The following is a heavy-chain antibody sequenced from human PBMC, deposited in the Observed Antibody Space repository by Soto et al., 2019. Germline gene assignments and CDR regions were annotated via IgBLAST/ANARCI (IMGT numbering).Heavy chain of an antibody. CDR1: GGSISSYY. J-gene: IGHJ6*02. V-gene: IGHV4-59*01. Sequence: QVQLQESGPGLVKPSETLSLTCTVSGGSISSYYWSWIRQPPGKGLEWIGYIYYSGITNYNPSLKSRVTISVDPSKHQFSLKLSSVTAADTAVYYCARYKSNSYYGMDVWGQGTTVTVSS. D-gene: IGHD1-20*01. CDR3: ARYKSNSYYGMDV. CDR2: IYYSGIT.